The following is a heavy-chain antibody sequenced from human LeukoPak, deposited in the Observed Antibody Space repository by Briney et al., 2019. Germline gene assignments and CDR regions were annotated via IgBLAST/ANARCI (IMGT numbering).Heavy chain of an antibody. CDR2: INHSGST. D-gene: IGHD2-8*01. V-gene: IGHV4-34*01. CDR1: GGSFSGYY. CDR3: ARGDIVLMVYAIPPRRGRFDP. Sequence: SETLSLTCAVYGGSFSGYYWSWIRQPPGKGLECIGEINHSGSTNYNPSLKSRVTISVDTSKNQFSLKLSSVTAADTAVYYCARGDIVLMVYAIPPRRGRFDPWGQGTLVTVSS. J-gene: IGHJ5*02.